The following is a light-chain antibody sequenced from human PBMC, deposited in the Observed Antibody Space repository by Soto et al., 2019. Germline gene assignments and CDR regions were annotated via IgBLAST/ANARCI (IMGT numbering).Light chain of an antibody. CDR3: QQRYSSPVT. V-gene: IGKV1-39*01. J-gene: IGKJ5*01. CDR2: TAS. CDR1: QTISTY. Sequence: DFQLTQSPSSLSASVGDRVTITCRASQTISTYLNWYQQKPGKAPKVLIYTASNLQGGVPSRFSGSGSGTDFTLTLSSLQPEDSATYYCQQRYSSPVTFGQGTRLEIK.